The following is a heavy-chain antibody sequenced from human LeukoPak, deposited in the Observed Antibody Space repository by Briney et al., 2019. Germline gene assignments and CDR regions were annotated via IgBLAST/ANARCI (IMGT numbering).Heavy chain of an antibody. CDR2: MYYSGST. J-gene: IGHJ4*02. CDR1: GGSISSSSYY. Sequence: PSETLSLTCTVSGGSISSSSYYWGWIRQPPGKGLEWIGSMYYSGSTYYNPSLKSRVTISLDTSKNQFSLKLSSVTAADTAVYYCARVRRVGATPFDYWGQGTLVTVSS. V-gene: IGHV4-39*07. CDR3: ARVRRVGATPFDY. D-gene: IGHD1-26*01.